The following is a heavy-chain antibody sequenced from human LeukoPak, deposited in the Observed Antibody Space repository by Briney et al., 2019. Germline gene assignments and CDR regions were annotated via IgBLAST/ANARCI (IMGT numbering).Heavy chain of an antibody. V-gene: IGHV3-20*04. Sequence: PGGSLRLSCAASGFTFDDYGMSWVRQAPGKGLEWVSGINWNGGSTGYADSVKGRFTISRDNAKNSLYLQMNSLRAEDTALYYCARDWTTVTLYDAFDIWGQGTMVTVSS. CDR2: INWNGGST. CDR3: ARDWTTVTLYDAFDI. J-gene: IGHJ3*02. D-gene: IGHD4-17*01. CDR1: GFTFDDYG.